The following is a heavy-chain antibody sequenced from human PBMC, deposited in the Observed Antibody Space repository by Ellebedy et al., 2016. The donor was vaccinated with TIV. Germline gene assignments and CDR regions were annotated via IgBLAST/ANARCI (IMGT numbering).Heavy chain of an antibody. CDR3: AREVGATRGYNWFDP. CDR2: INPNSGGT. CDR1: GYTFTGYY. D-gene: IGHD1-26*01. Sequence: ASVKVSXKASGYTFTGYYMHWVRQAPGQGLEWMGWINPNSGGTNYAQKFQGRVTMTRDTSISTAYMELSRLRSDDTAVYYCAREVGATRGYNWFDPWGQGTLVIVSS. J-gene: IGHJ5*02. V-gene: IGHV1-2*02.